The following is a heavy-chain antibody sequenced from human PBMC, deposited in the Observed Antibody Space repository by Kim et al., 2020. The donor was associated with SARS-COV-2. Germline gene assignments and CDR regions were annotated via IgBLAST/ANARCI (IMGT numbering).Heavy chain of an antibody. CDR3: ARRLSNTSGWGSHYCDL. CDR1: GGTFSGYY. Sequence: SETLSLTCAVYGGTFSGYYWSWIRQPPGKGLEWIGEINHSGRTNYNPSLKSRVTISVDTSKNQFSLTLTSVTAADTAVYYCARRLSNTSGWGSHYCDLWGQGTLVTVSS. CDR2: INHSGRT. J-gene: IGHJ4*02. D-gene: IGHD3-10*01. V-gene: IGHV4-34*01.